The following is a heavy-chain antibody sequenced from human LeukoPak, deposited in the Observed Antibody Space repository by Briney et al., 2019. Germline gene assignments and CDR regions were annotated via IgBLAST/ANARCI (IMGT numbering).Heavy chain of an antibody. J-gene: IGHJ4*02. CDR2: ISGSGGGT. CDR1: GFTFSSYA. CDR3: ATGLSENLRWYFGY. D-gene: IGHD4-23*01. V-gene: IGHV3-23*01. Sequence: GGSLRLSCAASGFTFSSYAMSWVRQAPGEGLEWVSVISGSGGGTYYADSVKGRFTVSRDNSKNTLFLQMNSLRAEDTAVYYCATGLSENLRWYFGYWGQGTLVTVSS.